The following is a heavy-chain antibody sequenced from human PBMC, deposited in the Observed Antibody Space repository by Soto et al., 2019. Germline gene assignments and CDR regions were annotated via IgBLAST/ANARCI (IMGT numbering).Heavy chain of an antibody. V-gene: IGHV3-7*03. CDR1: GFTFSSYW. Sequence: PGGSLRLSCATTGFTFSSYWMNWVRQAPGKGLEWVANIKQDGSEKYYVDTVKGRFTISRDNAKSSLYLQMNSLRAEDTAVYYCARGVDGYEWTVWGQGTMVTVS. D-gene: IGHD5-12*01. CDR2: IKQDGSEK. CDR3: ARGVDGYEWTV. J-gene: IGHJ3*01.